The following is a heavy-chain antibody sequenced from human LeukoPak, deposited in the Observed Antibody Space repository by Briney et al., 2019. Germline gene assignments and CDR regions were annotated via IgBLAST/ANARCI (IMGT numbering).Heavy chain of an antibody. V-gene: IGHV3-11*04. D-gene: IGHD3-22*01. Sequence: GGSLRLSCAASRFTFSDYCMSWIRQAPGMGLEWLSYISSSGSTIYYADSVKGRFTISRDNAKNSLYLQMNSLRAEDTAVYYCARDLLGEADYYDSSGYYDDYWGQGTLVTVSS. CDR3: ARDLLGEADYYDSSGYYDDY. CDR2: ISSSGSTI. J-gene: IGHJ4*02. CDR1: RFTFSDYC.